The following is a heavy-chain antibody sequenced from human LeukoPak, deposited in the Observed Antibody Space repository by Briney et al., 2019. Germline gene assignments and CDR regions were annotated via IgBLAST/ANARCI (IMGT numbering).Heavy chain of an antibody. D-gene: IGHD3-3*01. V-gene: IGHV3-21*01. J-gene: IGHJ4*02. CDR1: GFTFSSYS. CDR2: ISSSSSYI. Sequence: GGSLRLSCAASGFTFSSYSMNWVRQAPGKGLEWVSSISSSSSYIYYADSVKGRFTISRDNAKNSLYLQMNSLRAEDTAVYYCARDSRYYDFWSGYYTEAIDYWGQGTLVTVSS. CDR3: ARDSRYYDFWSGYYTEAIDY.